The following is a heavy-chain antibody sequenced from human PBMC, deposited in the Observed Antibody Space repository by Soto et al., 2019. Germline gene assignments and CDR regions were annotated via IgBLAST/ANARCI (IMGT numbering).Heavy chain of an antibody. CDR1: GFTFSSYG. V-gene: IGHV3-30*18. Sequence: GGSLRLSCAASGFTFSSYGMHWVRQTPGKGLEWVAVISYDGSNKYYADSVKGRFTISRDNSKNTLYLQMSSLRAEDTAVYYCAKGPKWELWPLIDYWGQGTLVTVSS. CDR2: ISYDGSNK. D-gene: IGHD1-26*01. J-gene: IGHJ4*02. CDR3: AKGPKWELWPLIDY.